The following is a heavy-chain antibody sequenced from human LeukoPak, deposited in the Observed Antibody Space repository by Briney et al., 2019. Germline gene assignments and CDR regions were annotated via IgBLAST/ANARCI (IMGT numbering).Heavy chain of an antibody. Sequence: PGGSLRLPCAASGFIFSSYSMNWVRQAPGKGLEWVSYISSSSSTIYYADSVKGRFTISRDNAKNSLYLQMNSLRDEDTAVYYCARDGTTVVTPDFYFDYWGQGTLVTVSS. CDR3: ARDGTTVVTPDFYFDY. J-gene: IGHJ4*02. CDR2: ISSSSSTI. CDR1: GFIFSSYS. V-gene: IGHV3-48*02. D-gene: IGHD4-23*01.